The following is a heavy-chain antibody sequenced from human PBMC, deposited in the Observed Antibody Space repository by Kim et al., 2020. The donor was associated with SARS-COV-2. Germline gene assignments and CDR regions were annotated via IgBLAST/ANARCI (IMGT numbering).Heavy chain of an antibody. CDR1: GFTFSSYA. CDR2: FTYDGSTS. J-gene: IGHJ4*01. V-gene: IGHV3-30-3*01. CDR3: ARALPRSCGRRGYDH. Sequence: GGSLRLSCAASGFTFSSYAMHWVRQASGKGLEWVAIFTYDGSTSSYADSVKGRFTISRDTTKNTLFLQMNSLRAEDTAVYYCARALPRSCGRRGYDHWG. D-gene: IGHD2-21*01.